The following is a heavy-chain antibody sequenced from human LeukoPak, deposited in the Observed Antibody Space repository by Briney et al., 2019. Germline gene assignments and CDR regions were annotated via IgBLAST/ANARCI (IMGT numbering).Heavy chain of an antibody. CDR2: ISGRGDDI. Sequence: KPGGSLRLSCAASGFSFSNYYMSWIRQTPGKGLEWLSYISGRGDDIHHADSVKGRFTISRDNARNSLYLQMNSLRAEDKAMYYCVGDIRAVGITLYFDYWGQGILVTVTS. D-gene: IGHD3-22*01. CDR1: GFSFSNYY. CDR3: VGDIRAVGITLYFDY. V-gene: IGHV3-11*01. J-gene: IGHJ4*02.